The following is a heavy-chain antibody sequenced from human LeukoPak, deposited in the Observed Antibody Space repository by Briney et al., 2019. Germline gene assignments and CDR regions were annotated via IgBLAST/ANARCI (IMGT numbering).Heavy chain of an antibody. V-gene: IGHV1-69*13. Sequence: GASVKVSCKASGGTFSSYAISWVRQAPGQGLEWMGGIIPIFGTANYAQKFQGRVTITADESTSTAYMELSSLRSEDTAVYYCAKTSSVSVANGFGPLGQGTLVTVSS. CDR3: AKTSSVSVANGFGP. CDR2: IIPIFGTA. CDR1: GGTFSSYA. D-gene: IGHD4-23*01. J-gene: IGHJ5*01.